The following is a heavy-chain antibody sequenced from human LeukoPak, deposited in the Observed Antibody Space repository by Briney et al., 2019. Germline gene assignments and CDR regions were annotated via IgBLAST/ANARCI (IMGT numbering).Heavy chain of an antibody. Sequence: GGSLRLSCAASAFTFRDYYMSWIRQAPGKGLEWVSYISGDSRYTNYADSAKGRFTISRDTARNSLYLQMNSLRAEDTAVYYCARAGYDTLTGYQHNWFDPWGQGTLVTVSS. V-gene: IGHV3-11*05. CDR2: ISGDSRYT. D-gene: IGHD3-9*01. CDR3: ARAGYDTLTGYQHNWFDP. J-gene: IGHJ5*02. CDR1: AFTFRDYY.